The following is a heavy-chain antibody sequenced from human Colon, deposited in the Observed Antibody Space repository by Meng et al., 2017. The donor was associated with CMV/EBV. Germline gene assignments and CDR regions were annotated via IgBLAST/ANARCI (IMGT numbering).Heavy chain of an antibody. CDR2: LYHSGGR. V-gene: IGHV4-38-2*02. D-gene: IGHD3-3*01. CDR1: GDSINAGDY. J-gene: IGHJ4*02. CDR3: ARALDFWSVPDY. Sequence: SEPLSLTCSVSGDSINAGDYWGWIRQPPGKGLEWIGSLYHSGGRYYNPALRSRVTLSVDTSKNEFSLHLASVSAADTAIYFCARALDFWSVPDYWGQGMLVTVSS.